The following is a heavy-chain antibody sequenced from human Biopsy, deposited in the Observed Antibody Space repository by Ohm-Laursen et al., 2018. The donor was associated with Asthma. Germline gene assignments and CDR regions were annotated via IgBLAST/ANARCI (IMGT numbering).Heavy chain of an antibody. CDR1: GDSITSGGCC. Sequence: TLSLTCTVPGDSITSGGCCWNWIRQHPGKGLEWIGYIHHSGTSYFNPSLKSRVSFSRGTSKNQFSLRLSSVTAADTAMYYCARIPRRSGSYFVDYWGQGTLVTVSS. V-gene: IGHV4-31*03. D-gene: IGHD3-22*01. J-gene: IGHJ4*02. CDR3: ARIPRRSGSYFVDY. CDR2: IHHSGTS.